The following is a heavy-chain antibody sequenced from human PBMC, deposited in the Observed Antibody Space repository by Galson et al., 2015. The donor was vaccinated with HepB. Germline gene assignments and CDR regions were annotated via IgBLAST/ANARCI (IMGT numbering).Heavy chain of an antibody. J-gene: IGHJ3*02. V-gene: IGHV1-24*01. CDR1: GYTLTELS. CDR2: FDPEDGET. CDR3: ATTPRVGARDAFDI. Sequence: SVKVSCKVSGYTLTELSMHWVRQAPGKGLEWMGGFDPEDGETIYAQEFQGRVTMTEDTSTDTAYMELSSLRSEDTAVYYCATTPRVGARDAFDIWGQGTMVTVSS. D-gene: IGHD1-26*01.